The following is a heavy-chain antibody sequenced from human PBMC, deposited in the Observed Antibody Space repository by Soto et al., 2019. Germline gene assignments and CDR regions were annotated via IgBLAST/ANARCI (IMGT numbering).Heavy chain of an antibody. CDR1: GGSISSYY. V-gene: IGHV4-59*01. CDR2: IYYSGST. D-gene: IGHD2-15*01. CDR3: ARVRDCSGGTCYSWRFDP. Sequence: QVRLQESGPGLVKPSETLSLTCTVSGGSISSYYWSWIRQPPGKGLEWIGHIYYSGSTSYNSSLKSRVTISVDTSKSQLSLKLSSVTAADTAVYYCARVRDCSGGTCYSWRFDPWGQGTLVTVSS. J-gene: IGHJ5*02.